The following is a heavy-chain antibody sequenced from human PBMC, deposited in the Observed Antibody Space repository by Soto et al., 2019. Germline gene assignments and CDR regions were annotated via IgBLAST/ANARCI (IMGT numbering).Heavy chain of an antibody. CDR1: GGTFSSYS. D-gene: IGHD6-6*01. CDR3: ARAGEYSSSAGVGLDY. V-gene: IGHV1-69*06. CDR2: IIPIFGTA. J-gene: IGHJ4*02. Sequence: SVKVSCKASGGTFSSYSISWVRQAPGQGLEWMGGIIPIFGTANYAQKFQGRVTITADKSTSTAYMELSSLRSEDTAVYYCARAGEYSSSAGVGLDYWGQGTLVTVSS.